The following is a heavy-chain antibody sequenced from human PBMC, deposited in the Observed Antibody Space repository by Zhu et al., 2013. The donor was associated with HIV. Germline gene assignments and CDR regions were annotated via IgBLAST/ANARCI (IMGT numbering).Heavy chain of an antibody. J-gene: IGHJ4*02. CDR2: IRYSGRT. CDR1: GGSVSSGSFF. D-gene: IGHD1-26*01. V-gene: IGHV4-61*03. CDR3: ARVGWGGDS. Sequence: QVQLQESGPGLVKPSETLSLTCLVSGGSVSSGSFFWAWIRQPPGKGLEWIGYIRYSGRTDHNPSLKSRVTLSMDTSNNHFSLSLSSVTAVDTAVYYCARVGWGGDSWGQGTLVTVSS.